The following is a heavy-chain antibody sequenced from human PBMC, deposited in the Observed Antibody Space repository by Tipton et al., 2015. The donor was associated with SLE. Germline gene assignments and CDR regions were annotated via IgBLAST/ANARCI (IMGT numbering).Heavy chain of an antibody. CDR1: GGSFSGYY. J-gene: IGHJ5*02. CDR2: VYFSGVT. Sequence: TLSLTCVVYGGSFSGYYWNWIRQPPGKGLEWIGYVYFSGVTNYNPSLESRVTMSVDTSKNQFSLTLTSVTAADTAIYYCARIYSSSFPGWFDPWGQGTLVTVSS. D-gene: IGHD6-13*01. V-gene: IGHV4-59*01. CDR3: ARIYSSSFPGWFDP.